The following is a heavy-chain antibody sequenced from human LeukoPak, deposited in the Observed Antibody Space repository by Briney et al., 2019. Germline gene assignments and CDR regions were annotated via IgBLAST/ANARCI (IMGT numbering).Heavy chain of an antibody. Sequence: SGTLSLTCAVSGGSISSSNWWCWVRQPPGKGLEWIGEIYHSGSTNYNPSLKSRVTISVDKSKNQFSLKLSSVTAADTAVYYCAKYSGSYGGAGAAEYFQHWGQGTLVTVSS. V-gene: IGHV4-4*02. CDR3: AKYSGSYGGAGAAEYFQH. CDR1: GGSISSSNW. J-gene: IGHJ1*01. D-gene: IGHD1-26*01. CDR2: IYHSGST.